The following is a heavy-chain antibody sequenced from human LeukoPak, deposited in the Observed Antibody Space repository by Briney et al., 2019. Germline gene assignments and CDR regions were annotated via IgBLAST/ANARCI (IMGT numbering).Heavy chain of an antibody. CDR2: IYYSGKT. V-gene: IGHV4-39*01. CDR1: GGSISSGSYN. D-gene: IGHD3-3*01. CDR3: ARGGGFWSGYPYDY. Sequence: SETLPLTCTVSGGSISSGSYNWGWIRQPPGKGLEWIGSIYYSGKTYYNPSLKSRVSISLDTSKNQFSLKLSSVTAADTAVYYCARGGGFWSGYPYDYWGQGTLVTVSS. J-gene: IGHJ4*02.